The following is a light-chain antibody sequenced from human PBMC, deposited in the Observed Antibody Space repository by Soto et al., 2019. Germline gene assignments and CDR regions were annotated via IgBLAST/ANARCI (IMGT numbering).Light chain of an antibody. CDR2: EVS. CDR3: SSYAGSNNLRV. V-gene: IGLV2-8*01. Sequence: QSVLTQPPSASGSPGQSVTISCTGTSSDVGGYYYFSLYQQHPGKASKLMIYEVSKRPSGVPVRFSGSKSGNTASLTFSGFQAEDEADYYCSSYAGSNNLRVFGTGTKVTVL. J-gene: IGLJ1*01. CDR1: SSDVGGYYY.